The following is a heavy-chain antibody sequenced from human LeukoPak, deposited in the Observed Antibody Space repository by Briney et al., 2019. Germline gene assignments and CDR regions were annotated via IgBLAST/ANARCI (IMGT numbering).Heavy chain of an antibody. V-gene: IGHV3-23*01. CDR3: ARAVEYSYGSYYFDY. CDR1: GFTFSSYA. Sequence: GGSLRLSCAASGFTFSSYAMSWVRQAPGKGLEWVSAISGSGGSTYYADSVKGRFTISRDNSKNTLYLQMNSLRAEDTAVYYCARAVEYSYGSYYFDYWGQGTLVTVSS. D-gene: IGHD5-18*01. CDR2: ISGSGGST. J-gene: IGHJ4*02.